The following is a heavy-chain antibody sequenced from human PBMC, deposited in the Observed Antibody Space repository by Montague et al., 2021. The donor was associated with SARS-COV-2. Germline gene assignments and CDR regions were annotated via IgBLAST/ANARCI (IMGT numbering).Heavy chain of an antibody. CDR2: IYYSGST. V-gene: IGHV4-59*01. CDR1: GGSISSYY. Sequence: SETLSLTCTVSGGSISSYYWSWIRQPPGKGLEWIGYIYYSGSTNYNPSLKSRVTISVDTSKNQFSLKLSSVTAADTAVYYCARVFPRWLQFDPYFDYWGQGTQVTGSS. J-gene: IGHJ4*02. D-gene: IGHD5-24*01. CDR3: ARVFPRWLQFDPYFDY.